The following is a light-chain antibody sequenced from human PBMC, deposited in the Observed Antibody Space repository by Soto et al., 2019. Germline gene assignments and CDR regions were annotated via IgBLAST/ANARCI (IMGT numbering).Light chain of an antibody. CDR2: EVN. J-gene: IGLJ1*01. Sequence: QSALTQPASVSGSPGQSITISCTGTSSDVGAYNFVSWYQQYPGKAPKVMIYEVNNRPSGVSNRFSGSKSGNTASLTISGLQAEDEADYYFSLFTRSSTYVFGSGTKLTVL. CDR1: SSDVGAYNF. V-gene: IGLV2-14*01. CDR3: SLFTRSSTYV.